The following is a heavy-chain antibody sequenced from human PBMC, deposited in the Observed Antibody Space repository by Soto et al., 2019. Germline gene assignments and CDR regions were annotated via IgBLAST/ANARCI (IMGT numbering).Heavy chain of an antibody. Sequence: GGSLRLSCAASGFTFSDYYMSWIRQAPGKGLEWVSYISSSSSYTNYADSVKGRFTISRDNAKNSLYLQMNSLRAEDTAVYYCAREYVDTAMVPRYSEGMDVWGQGTTVTVSS. V-gene: IGHV3-11*06. CDR2: ISSSSSYT. CDR3: AREYVDTAMVPRYSEGMDV. J-gene: IGHJ6*02. CDR1: GFTFSDYY. D-gene: IGHD5-18*01.